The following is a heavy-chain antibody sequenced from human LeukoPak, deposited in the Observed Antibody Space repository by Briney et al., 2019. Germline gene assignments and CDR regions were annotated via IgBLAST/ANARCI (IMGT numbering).Heavy chain of an antibody. V-gene: IGHV3-48*03. Sequence: GGSLRLSCAASGFTFSSYEMNWVRQAPGKGLEWVSYISRSGSTIYYADSVKGRFTISRDNAKNSLYLQMNSLRAEDTAVYYCAKDDRWLQFCCWGQGTLVTVSA. D-gene: IGHD5-24*01. CDR1: GFTFSSYE. CDR2: ISRSGSTI. J-gene: IGHJ4*02. CDR3: AKDDRWLQFCC.